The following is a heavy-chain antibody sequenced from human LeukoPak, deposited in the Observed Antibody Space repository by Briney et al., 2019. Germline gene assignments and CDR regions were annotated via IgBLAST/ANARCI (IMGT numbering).Heavy chain of an antibody. CDR1: GYTFTGYY. V-gene: IGHV1-2*02. J-gene: IGHJ4*02. Sequence: ASVKVSCKPSGYTFTGYYMHWVRQAPGQGLEWMGWINPNTGGTNYAQKFEGRVTMTRDTSISTAYMELSRLTSDDTAVYYCARGGGYYYAPGSHPFDYWGQGTLVTVSS. CDR2: INPNTGGT. CDR3: ARGGGYYYAPGSHPFDY. D-gene: IGHD3-10*01.